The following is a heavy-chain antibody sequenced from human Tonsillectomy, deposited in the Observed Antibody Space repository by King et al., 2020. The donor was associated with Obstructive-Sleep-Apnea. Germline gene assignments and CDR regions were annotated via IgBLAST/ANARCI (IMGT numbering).Heavy chain of an antibody. CDR1: GGSFSDYY. J-gene: IGHJ5*02. CDR2: INHSGST. D-gene: IGHD2-15*01. Sequence: VQLQQWGTGLLKPSETLSLTCAVYGGSFSDYYWSWIRQPPGKGLEWIGEINHSGSTNYNPSLKSRVTISVDTSKNQFSLKLSSVTAAETAVYYCASGVVVVVAATRGWSFDPWGQGTLVTVSS. CDR3: ASGVVVVVAATRGWSFDP. V-gene: IGHV4-34*01.